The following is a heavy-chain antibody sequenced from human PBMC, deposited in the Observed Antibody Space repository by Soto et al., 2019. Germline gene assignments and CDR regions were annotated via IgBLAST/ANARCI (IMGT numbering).Heavy chain of an antibody. CDR1: GYTFTSYG. V-gene: IGHV1-18*01. CDR3: AVLTTDDDAFDI. D-gene: IGHD4-17*01. J-gene: IGHJ3*02. CDR2: ISAYNGNT. Sequence: ASVKVTCKASGYTFTSYGISWVRQAPGQGLEWMGWISAYNGNTNYAQKLQGRVTMTTDTSTSTAYMELRSLRSDDTAVYYCAVLTTDDDAFDIWGQGTMVTVSS.